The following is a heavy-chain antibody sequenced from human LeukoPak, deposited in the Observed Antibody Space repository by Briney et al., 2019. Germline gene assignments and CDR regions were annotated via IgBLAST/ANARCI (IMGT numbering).Heavy chain of an antibody. CDR2: IYFGRTT. V-gene: IGHV4-39*07. CDR3: ARGQPWVRGFDP. D-gene: IGHD3-10*01. J-gene: IGHJ5*02. Sequence: SETLSLTCTVSGGSITSNNYYWGWIRQPPGKGLEFIGSIYFGRTTYYTPSLKSRVTISIDTSKNQFSPMLSSMTAADTAVYYCARGQPWVRGFDPWGQGTLVTVSS. CDR1: GGSITSNNYY.